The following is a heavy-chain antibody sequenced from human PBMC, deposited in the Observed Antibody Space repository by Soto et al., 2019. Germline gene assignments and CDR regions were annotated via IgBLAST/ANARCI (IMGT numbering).Heavy chain of an antibody. Sequence: PETLSLTCTVSGGSISSSSYYWGWIRQPPGKGLEWIGSIYYSGSTYYNPSLKSRVTISVDTSKNQFSLKLSSVTAADTAVYYCAGTPDYYDSSGPFDYWGQGTLVTVSS. V-gene: IGHV4-39*01. CDR1: GGSISSSSYY. CDR3: AGTPDYYDSSGPFDY. D-gene: IGHD3-22*01. J-gene: IGHJ4*02. CDR2: IYYSGST.